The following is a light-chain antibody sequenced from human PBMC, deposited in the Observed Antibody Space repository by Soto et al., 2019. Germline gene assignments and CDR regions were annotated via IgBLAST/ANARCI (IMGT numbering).Light chain of an antibody. J-gene: IGKJ3*01. CDR1: QSVSSY. CDR3: QQRSNWPPIFT. Sequence: EVVLTQSQATLSLSPGERSTLSCRAIQSVSSYLAWYQQKPGQAPRLLIYDASNRATGIPARFSGSGSGTDFTLTISSLEPGDFAVYYCQQRSNWPPIFTFGPVTNVDIK. V-gene: IGKV3-11*01. CDR2: DAS.